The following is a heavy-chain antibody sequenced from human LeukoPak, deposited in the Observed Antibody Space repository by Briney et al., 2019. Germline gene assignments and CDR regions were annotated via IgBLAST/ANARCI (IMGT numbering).Heavy chain of an antibody. J-gene: IGHJ5*02. V-gene: IGHV3-15*01. D-gene: IGHD1-26*01. CDR2: IKAKIDGGTI. CDR1: GITFNKAW. CDR3: ATDLGQCWS. Sequence: GGSLRLSCATSGITFNKAWMTWVRHAPGKGLEWVGRIKAKIDGGTIDYAAFVRGRFTISRDDSKNMVFLQMSSLKTEDTAVYYCATDLGQCWSCGQGTLVTASS.